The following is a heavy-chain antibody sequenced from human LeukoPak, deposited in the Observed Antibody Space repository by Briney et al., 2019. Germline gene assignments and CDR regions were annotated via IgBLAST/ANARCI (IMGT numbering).Heavy chain of an antibody. J-gene: IGHJ5*02. Sequence: SETLSLTCTVSGGSISSGSYYWSWIRQPAGKGLEWIGRIYTSGSTNYNPSLKSRVTISVDTSKNQFFLNLSSVTAADTAVYYCARGRTPDIVVVPAAIPYRCWFDPWGQGTLVTVSS. CDR3: ARGRTPDIVVVPAAIPYRCWFDP. CDR2: IYTSGST. D-gene: IGHD2-2*01. CDR1: GGSISSGSYY. V-gene: IGHV4-61*02.